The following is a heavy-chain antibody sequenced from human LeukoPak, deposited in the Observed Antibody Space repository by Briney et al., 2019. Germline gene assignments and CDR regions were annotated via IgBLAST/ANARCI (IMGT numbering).Heavy chain of an antibody. CDR1: GGTFSSYA. V-gene: IGHV1-69*04. D-gene: IGHD4-17*01. CDR2: IIPILGIA. Sequence: ASVKVSCKASGGTFSSYAISWVRQAPGQGLEWMGRIIPILGIANYAQKFQGRVTITADKSTSTAYMELSSLRSEDTAVYYCARIELTTVTFFDIWGQGTMVTVSS. J-gene: IGHJ3*02. CDR3: ARIELTTVTFFDI.